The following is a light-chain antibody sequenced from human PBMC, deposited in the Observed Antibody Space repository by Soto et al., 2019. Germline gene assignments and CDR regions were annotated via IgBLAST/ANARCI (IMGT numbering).Light chain of an antibody. J-gene: IGKJ1*01. V-gene: IGKV1-5*01. CDR2: DVS. CDR3: QQYESSRT. CDR1: QSISSW. Sequence: DIQMTQSPSTLSASVGDRVTITCRASQSISSWLAWYQQKPGRAPRLLIYDVSSLESGVPSRFSGSGSGTEFTLTITCLQPEDFAIYYCQQYESSRTFGQGTKVDIK.